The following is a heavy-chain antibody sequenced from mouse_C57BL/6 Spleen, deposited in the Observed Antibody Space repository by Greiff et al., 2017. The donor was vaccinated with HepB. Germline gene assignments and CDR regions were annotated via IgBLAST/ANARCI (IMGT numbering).Heavy chain of an antibody. V-gene: IGHV1-15*01. J-gene: IGHJ3*01. Sequence: VQLQESGAELVRPGASVTLSCKASGYTFTDYEMHWVKQTPVHGLEWIGAIDPETGGTAYNQKFKGKAILTADKSSSTAYMELRSLTSEDSAVYYCTRWPAYWGQGTLVTVSA. CDR3: TRWPAY. CDR1: GYTFTDYE. CDR2: IDPETGGT.